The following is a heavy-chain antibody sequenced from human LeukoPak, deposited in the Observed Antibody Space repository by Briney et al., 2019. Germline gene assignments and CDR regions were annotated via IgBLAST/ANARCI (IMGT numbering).Heavy chain of an antibody. D-gene: IGHD3-3*01. CDR3: AKTQTAFGVVMSNFDY. V-gene: IGHV3-9*01. CDR2: ISWNSGSI. CDR1: GFTFDDYA. Sequence: PGGSLRLSCAASGFTFDDYAMPWVRHAPGKGLEWVSGISWNSGSIGYADSVKGRFTISRDNAKNSLYLQMNSLRAEDTALYYCAKTQTAFGVVMSNFDYWGQGTLVTVSS. J-gene: IGHJ4*02.